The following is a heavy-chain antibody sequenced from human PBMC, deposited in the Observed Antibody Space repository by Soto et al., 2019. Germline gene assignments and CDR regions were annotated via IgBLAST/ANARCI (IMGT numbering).Heavy chain of an antibody. CDR3: AMVDNYVTPTPQDV. D-gene: IGHD3-16*01. CDR2: ISPYSGNT. Sequence: QVQLVQSGDEVRKPGSSVKVSCKASGYIFVNYGIAWVRQAPGQGLEWMGWISPYSGNTHYASKVQGRPTMXTXTXXSTAYMALGSLTSDDTAVYYCAMVDNYVTPTPQDVWGHGTTVTVSS. CDR1: GYIFVNYG. J-gene: IGHJ6*02. V-gene: IGHV1-18*01.